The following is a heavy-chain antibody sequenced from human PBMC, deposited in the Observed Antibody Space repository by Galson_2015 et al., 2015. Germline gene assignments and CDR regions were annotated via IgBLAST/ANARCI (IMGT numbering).Heavy chain of an antibody. D-gene: IGHD2-2*01. CDR3: ARDLRGAQEFLVVPADNWFDP. Sequence: SVKVSCKASGYTFTSYGISWVRQAPGQGLEWVGWISAYSGNKNYAEKLQGRVTVTTDTSTSTAYMELRSLRSDDTAVYYCARDLRGAQEFLVVPADNWFDPWGQGTLVTVSS. J-gene: IGHJ5*02. CDR2: ISAYSGNK. V-gene: IGHV1-18*04. CDR1: GYTFTSYG.